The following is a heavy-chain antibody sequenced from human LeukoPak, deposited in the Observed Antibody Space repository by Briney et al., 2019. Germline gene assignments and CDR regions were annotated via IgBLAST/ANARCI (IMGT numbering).Heavy chain of an antibody. D-gene: IGHD6-13*01. CDR3: ASEGVFIAAAGIFDY. J-gene: IGHJ4*02. CDR1: GFTFSSYP. Sequence: GGSLRLSCAASGFTFSSYPMHWVRQAPGKGLEWVAVISYDGSNKYCADSVKGRFTISRDNSKNTLYLQMNSLRAEDTAVYYCASEGVFIAAAGIFDYWGQGTLVTVSS. CDR2: ISYDGSNK. V-gene: IGHV3-30-3*01.